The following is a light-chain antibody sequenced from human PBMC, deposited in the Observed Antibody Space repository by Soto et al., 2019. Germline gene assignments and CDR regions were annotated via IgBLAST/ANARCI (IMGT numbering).Light chain of an antibody. V-gene: IGKV1-5*01. Sequence: DIQMTQSPSTLSASVGDRVTITCRASQSVRNWLAWYRQKPGKAPKLLIYDASSLESGVPSRFSGSGFGTEFTLTISSLQPDDFATYYCQQFNTYSYTFGQGTKVDIK. CDR2: DAS. J-gene: IGKJ2*01. CDR1: QSVRNW. CDR3: QQFNTYSYT.